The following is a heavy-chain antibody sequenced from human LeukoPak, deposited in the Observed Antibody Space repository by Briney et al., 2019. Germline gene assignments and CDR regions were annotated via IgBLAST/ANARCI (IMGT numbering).Heavy chain of an antibody. CDR3: ARRYYDFWSGYLVWFDP. Sequence: SETLSLTCAVSGGSISSSDYYWSWIRQPPGKGLEWIGYIYYSGTTYYNPSLRSRVTISVDTSKNQFSLKLSSVTAADTAVYYCARRYYDFWSGYLVWFDPWGQGTLVTVSS. V-gene: IGHV4-30-4*08. CDR1: GGSISSSDYY. J-gene: IGHJ5*02. CDR2: IYYSGTT. D-gene: IGHD3-3*01.